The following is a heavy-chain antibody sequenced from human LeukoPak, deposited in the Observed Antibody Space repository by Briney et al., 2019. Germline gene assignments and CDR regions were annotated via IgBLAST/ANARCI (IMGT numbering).Heavy chain of an antibody. J-gene: IGHJ5*02. CDR2: IYYSGST. D-gene: IGHD1-1*01. Sequence: SETLSLTCTVSGGSISSYYWSWIRQPPGKGLEWIGYIYYSGSTNYNPSLKSRVTISVDTSKNQFSLELSSVTAADTAVYYCARDLLRAKRQTHEFDPWGQGTLVTVSS. CDR3: ARDLLRAKRQTHEFDP. V-gene: IGHV4-59*12. CDR1: GGSISSYY.